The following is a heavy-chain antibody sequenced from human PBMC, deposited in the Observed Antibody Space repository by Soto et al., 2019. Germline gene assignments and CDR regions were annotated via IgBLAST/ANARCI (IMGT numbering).Heavy chain of an antibody. J-gene: IGHJ4*02. CDR2: IYYSGST. V-gene: IGHV4-39*01. CDR3: ARSRDQWLVNXFDY. CDR1: GGSISSSSYY. D-gene: IGHD6-19*01. Sequence: SETLSLTCTVSGGSISSSSYYWGWIRQPPGKGLEWIGSIYYSGSTYYNPSLKSRVTISVDTSKNQFSLKLSSVTAADTAVYYCARSRDQWLVNXFDYWAQRTLVTVSS.